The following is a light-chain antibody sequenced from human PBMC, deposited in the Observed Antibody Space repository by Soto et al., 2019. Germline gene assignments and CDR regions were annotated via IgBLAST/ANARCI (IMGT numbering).Light chain of an antibody. J-gene: IGKJ1*01. CDR3: HKRSSWPWT. CDR1: QSVNSY. CDR2: DAS. V-gene: IGKV3-11*01. Sequence: EIVLTQSPATLSLSPGERATLSCRASQSVNSYLAWYQQKPGQPPRLLIYDASTRATGIPARFSGSGSVTDFTLTISSLEPEDFAVYYCHKRSSWPWTFGHGTKVDIK.